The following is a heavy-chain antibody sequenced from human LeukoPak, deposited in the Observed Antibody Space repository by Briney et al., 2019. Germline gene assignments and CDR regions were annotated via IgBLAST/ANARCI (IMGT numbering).Heavy chain of an antibody. CDR3: AKAGRLRVGGSSLQYFDY. CDR1: GFTFSSYA. J-gene: IGHJ4*02. D-gene: IGHD1-26*01. CDR2: ISGSGGST. Sequence: PGGSLRLSCAASGFTFSSYAMSWVRQAPGKGLEWVSAISGSGGSTYYADSVKGRFTISRDNSKNTLYLQMNSLRAEDTAVYYCAKAGRLRVGGSSLQYFDYWGQGTLVTVSS. V-gene: IGHV3-23*01.